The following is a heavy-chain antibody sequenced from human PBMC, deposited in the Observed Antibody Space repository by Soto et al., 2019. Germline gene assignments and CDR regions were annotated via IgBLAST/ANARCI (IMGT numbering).Heavy chain of an antibody. J-gene: IGHJ6*02. CDR1: GFTFSSYA. V-gene: IGHV3-23*01. Sequence: EVQLLEYGGGLVQPGGSLRLSCADSGFTFSSYAMSWVRQAPGKGLEWVSAISGSGGSTYYADSVKGRFTSSRDNSQNTLYLQMNSLRAEDTAVYYCAKDMGSGYYYYYGMDVWGQGTTVTVSS. CDR2: ISGSGGST. CDR3: AKDMGSGYYYYYGMDV. D-gene: IGHD3-10*01.